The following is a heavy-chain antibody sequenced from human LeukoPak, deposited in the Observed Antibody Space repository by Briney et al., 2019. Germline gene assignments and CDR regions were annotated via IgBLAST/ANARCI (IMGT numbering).Heavy chain of an antibody. J-gene: IGHJ4*02. Sequence: QPGGSLRLSCAAPGFTFNSYALTWFRQAPGKGLESVSTISGSGRSTFYAGSVKGRFTISRDNSKNTLYLQMNSLRAEDTAVYYCAKDRAAMGDFDYWGQGTLVTVSS. CDR3: AKDRAAMGDFDY. CDR1: GFTFNSYA. CDR2: ISGSGRST. V-gene: IGHV3-23*01. D-gene: IGHD5-18*01.